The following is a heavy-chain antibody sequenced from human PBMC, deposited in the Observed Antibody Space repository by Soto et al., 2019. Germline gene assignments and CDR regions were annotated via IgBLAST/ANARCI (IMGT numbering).Heavy chain of an antibody. D-gene: IGHD6-13*01. V-gene: IGHV3-33*01. CDR2: IWYDGSNK. J-gene: IGHJ3*02. CDR1: GFTFSSYG. Sequence: GSLRLSCAASGFTFSSYGMHWVRQAPGKGLEWVAVIWYDGSNKYYADSVKGRFTISRDNPKNTLYLQMNSLRAEDAAVYYCARVSAAVYFGAFDIWGQGTMVTV. CDR3: ARVSAAVYFGAFDI.